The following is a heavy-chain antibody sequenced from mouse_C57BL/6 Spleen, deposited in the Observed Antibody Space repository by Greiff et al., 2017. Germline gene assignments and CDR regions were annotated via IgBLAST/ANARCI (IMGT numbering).Heavy chain of an antibody. CDR1: GYAFTNYL. CDR2: INPGSGGT. D-gene: IGHD1-1*01. V-gene: IGHV1-54*01. Sequence: QVQLQQSGAELVRPGTSVKVSCKASGYAFTNYLIEWVKQRPGQGLEWIGVINPGSGGTNYNEKFKGMATLTADKSSSTAYMQLSSLTSEDSAVYFCARKTTVGEDYWGQGTTLTVSS. J-gene: IGHJ2*01. CDR3: ARKTTVGEDY.